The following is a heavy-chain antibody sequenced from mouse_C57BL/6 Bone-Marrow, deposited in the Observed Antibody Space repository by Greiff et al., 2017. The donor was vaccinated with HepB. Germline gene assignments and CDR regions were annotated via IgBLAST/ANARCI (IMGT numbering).Heavy chain of an antibody. Sequence: EVQRVESEGGLVQPGSSMKLSCTASGFTFSDYYMAWVRQVPEKGLEWVANINYDGSSTYYLDSLKSRFIISRDNAKNILYLQMSSLKSEDTATYYCASDSLWDWYFDVWGTGPTVTVSS. V-gene: IGHV5-16*01. CDR2: INYDGSST. CDR1: GFTFSDYY. D-gene: IGHD6-2*01. J-gene: IGHJ1*03. CDR3: ASDSLWDWYFDV.